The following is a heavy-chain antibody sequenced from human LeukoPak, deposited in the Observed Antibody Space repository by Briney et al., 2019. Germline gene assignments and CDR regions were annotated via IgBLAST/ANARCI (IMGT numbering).Heavy chain of an antibody. CDR2: ISSSYT. D-gene: IGHD5-24*01. V-gene: IGHV3-11*03. J-gene: IGHJ4*02. CDR3: ARVETNYAHLDY. CDR1: GFTFSDYY. Sequence: PGGSLRLSCAAFGFTFSDYYMRWSRQAPGKGLEWVSYISSSYTSYADSVKGRFTISRDNAKNSLYLQMNSLRAEDTAVDYCARVETNYAHLDYWGQGTLVTVSS.